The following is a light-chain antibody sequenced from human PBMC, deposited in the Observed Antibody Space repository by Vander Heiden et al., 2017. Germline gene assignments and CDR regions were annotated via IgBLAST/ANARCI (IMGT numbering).Light chain of an antibody. Sequence: IQLTQSPSFLSASVGDRVTITCRASEGISSSLAWYQQKPGKAPNLLIYDASTLQRGVPSRFSGGGSGTEFTLTITSLQPEDFAAYYCQQLNSYPLTFGGGTKVEIK. J-gene: IGKJ4*01. CDR3: QQLNSYPLT. V-gene: IGKV1-9*01. CDR2: DAS. CDR1: EGISSS.